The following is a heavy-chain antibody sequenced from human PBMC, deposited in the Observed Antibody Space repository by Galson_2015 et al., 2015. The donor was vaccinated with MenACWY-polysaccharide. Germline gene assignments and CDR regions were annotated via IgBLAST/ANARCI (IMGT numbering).Heavy chain of an antibody. CDR1: GFTFSSYA. CDR2: ISGRGGST. J-gene: IGHJ4*02. Sequence: SLRLSCAASGFTFSSYAMSWVRQAPGTGLEWVSAISGRGGSTYYADSVRGRFTISRDNSKNTLYLQMNSLRAEDTAIYYCAKDERSGWFGIFDYWGQGILVTVSS. V-gene: IGHV3-23*01. D-gene: IGHD6-19*01. CDR3: AKDERSGWFGIFDY.